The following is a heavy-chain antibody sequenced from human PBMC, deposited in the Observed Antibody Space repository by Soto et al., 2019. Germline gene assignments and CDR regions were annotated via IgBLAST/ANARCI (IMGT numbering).Heavy chain of an antibody. D-gene: IGHD3-3*01. CDR1: GYTFTSYY. J-gene: IGHJ6*02. CDR2: INPSGGST. CDR3: ARVTTIFGVVGYYGMDV. Sequence: ASVKVTCKASGYTFTSYYMHWVRRAPGQGLEWMGIINPSGGSTSYAQKFQGRVTMTRDTSTSTVYMELSSLRSEDTAVYYCARVTTIFGVVGYYGMDVWGQGTTATVSS. V-gene: IGHV1-46*01.